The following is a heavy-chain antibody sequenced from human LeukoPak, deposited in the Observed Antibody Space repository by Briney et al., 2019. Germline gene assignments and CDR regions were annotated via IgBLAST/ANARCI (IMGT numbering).Heavy chain of an antibody. CDR1: GLPFSTYS. D-gene: IGHD1/OR15-1a*01. V-gene: IGHV3-21*01. CDR2: ISRTSSYI. Sequence: PGGSLRLSCAASGLPFSTYSMNWVRQAPGKGLEWVSTISRTSSYIYEADSVKGRFTISRDDANNSLYLQMNNVRDDDTAVYYCVTRASVNGKTRFWGQGALVTVSS. J-gene: IGHJ4*02. CDR3: VTRASVNGKTRF.